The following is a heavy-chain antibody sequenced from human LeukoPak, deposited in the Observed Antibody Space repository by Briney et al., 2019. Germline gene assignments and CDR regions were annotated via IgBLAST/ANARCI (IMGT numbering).Heavy chain of an antibody. CDR2: INHSGST. CDR3: ARSTTVPHTWFWYFDY. Sequence: SETLSLTCAVYGGSFSGYYWSWIRQPPGKGLEWIGEINHSGSTNYNPSLKSRVTVSVDTAKNQFSLKLSSVTAADTAVYYCARSTTVPHTWFWYFDYWGQGTLVTVSS. J-gene: IGHJ4*02. V-gene: IGHV4-34*01. D-gene: IGHD4-17*01. CDR1: GGSFSGYY.